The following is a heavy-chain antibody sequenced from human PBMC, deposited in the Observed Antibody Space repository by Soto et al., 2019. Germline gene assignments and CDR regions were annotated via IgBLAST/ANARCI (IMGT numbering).Heavy chain of an antibody. D-gene: IGHD3-3*01. V-gene: IGHV1-69*06. CDR3: ATSPITIFGVDLYYFDY. CDR2: IIPIFGTA. Sequence: VASVHVSCKASGGTFSSDAISWVRRAPVQVLEWMGGIIPIFGTANYAQKFQGRVTITAGKSTSTAYMELSSLRSEDTAVYYCATSPITIFGVDLYYFDYWGQGNLVTVSS. J-gene: IGHJ4*02. CDR1: GGTFSSDA.